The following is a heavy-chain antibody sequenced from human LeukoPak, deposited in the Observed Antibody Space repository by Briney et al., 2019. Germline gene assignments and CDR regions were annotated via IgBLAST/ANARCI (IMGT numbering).Heavy chain of an antibody. CDR2: ITSGGST. D-gene: IGHD6-19*01. CDR1: GFTFSSYA. CDR3: AKLQWLVRSPYYFDY. Sequence: PGGSLRLSCAASGFTFSSYAMSWVRQAPGKGLEWVSVITSGGSTYYADSVKGRLTVSRDNSKNTLYLQMNSLRAEDTAVYYCAKLQWLVRSPYYFDYWGQGTLVTVSS. J-gene: IGHJ4*02. V-gene: IGHV3-23*01.